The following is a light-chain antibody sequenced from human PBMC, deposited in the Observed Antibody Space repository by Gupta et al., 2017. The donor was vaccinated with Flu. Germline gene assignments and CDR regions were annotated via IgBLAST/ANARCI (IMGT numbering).Light chain of an antibody. J-gene: IGLJ1*01. CDR1: SSDVGGYNY. CDR3: SSYRSSATLEYV. Sequence: QSALTQPASVSGSPGQSITISCTGTSSDVGGYNYVSWYQHHPGKAPRLMIYDVSIRPSGVSDRFSGSKSGNTASLTISGLQAEDEADYYCSSYRSSATLEYVFGTGTTVTVL. CDR2: DVS. V-gene: IGLV2-14*03.